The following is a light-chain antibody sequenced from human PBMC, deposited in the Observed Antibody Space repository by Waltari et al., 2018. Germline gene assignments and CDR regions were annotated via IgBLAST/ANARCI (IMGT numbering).Light chain of an antibody. CDR1: QSTNSR. CDR3: QQYTGYPIT. Sequence: DIQMTQSPSTLSASVGDRVSITCRASQSTNSRLAWYQQKPGKVPRLLIYKVSNLGREVPSRFSGRGSGTEFTLTISSLQPDDLATYYCQQYTGYPITFGGGTKVEIK. J-gene: IGKJ4*01. V-gene: IGKV1-5*03. CDR2: KVS.